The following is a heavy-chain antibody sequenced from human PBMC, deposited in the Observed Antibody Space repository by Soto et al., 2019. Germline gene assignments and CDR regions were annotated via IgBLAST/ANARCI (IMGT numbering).Heavy chain of an antibody. CDR2: IYHSGNT. D-gene: IGHD4-17*01. CDR1: GDSISSGAW. V-gene: IGHV4-4*02. Sequence: SETLSLTCAVSGDSISSGAWWSWVRQSPGKGLQWIGEIYHSGNTRNNPSLKSRVTMSVDKSNNQFSLNLMSVTAADTATYYCARSPAYGDYANLDTWGQGTLVTVSS. J-gene: IGHJ5*02. CDR3: ARSPAYGDYANLDT.